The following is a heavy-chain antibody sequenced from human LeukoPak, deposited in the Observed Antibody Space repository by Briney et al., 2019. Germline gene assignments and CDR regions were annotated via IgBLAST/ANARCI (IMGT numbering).Heavy chain of an antibody. V-gene: IGHV1-8*03. D-gene: IGHD1-26*01. CDR2: MNPNSGNT. Sequence: ASVKVFCKASGYTFTSYDIHWVRQATGQGLEWMGWMNPNSGNTGYAQKFQGRVTITKNTSISTAYMELSSLRSEDTAVYYCARTRGRDSYHYYYYMDVWGKGTTVTVSS. J-gene: IGHJ6*03. CDR3: ARTRGRDSYHYYYYMDV. CDR1: GYTFTSYD.